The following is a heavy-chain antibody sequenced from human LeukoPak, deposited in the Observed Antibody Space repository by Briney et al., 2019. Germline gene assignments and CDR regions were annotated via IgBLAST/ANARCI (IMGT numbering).Heavy chain of an antibody. Sequence: PGGSLRLSCEASGFSFSNYWMSWVRQAPGRGLEWVANINPDGSDRRYMDPVNGRFTISRDNAKNSLYLQMNSLRAEDTAVYYCAAVRVYYYYMDVWGKGTTVTVSS. V-gene: IGHV3-7*01. J-gene: IGHJ6*03. CDR2: INPDGSDR. CDR3: AAVRVYYYYMDV. CDR1: GFSFSNYW. D-gene: IGHD6-19*01.